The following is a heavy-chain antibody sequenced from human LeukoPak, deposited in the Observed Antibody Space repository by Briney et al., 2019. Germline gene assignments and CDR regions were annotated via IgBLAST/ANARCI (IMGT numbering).Heavy chain of an antibody. V-gene: IGHV4-4*02. J-gene: IGHJ6*02. CDR1: GGSISSSNW. CDR2: IYHSGST. Sequence: SETLSLTCAVSGGSISSSNWWSWVRQPPGKGLEWIGEIYHSGSTKYNPSLNSRVTISVDTSKNQFSLKLSSVTAADTAEYYCARDRGFCSGDSCYTRMDVWGQGTTVTVSS. D-gene: IGHD2-15*01. CDR3: ARDRGFCSGDSCYTRMDV.